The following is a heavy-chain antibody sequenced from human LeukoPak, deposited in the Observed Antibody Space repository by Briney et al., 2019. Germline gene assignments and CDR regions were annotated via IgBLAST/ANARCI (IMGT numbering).Heavy chain of an antibody. J-gene: IGHJ4*02. CDR2: INPNSGGT. CDR1: GYTFTGYY. Sequence: ASVKVSCKASGYTFTGYYMHWVRQAPGQGLEWMGWINPNSGGTNYAQKSQGRVTMTRDTSISTAYMELSRLRSDDTAVYYCARDTYYDSSGYDYWGQGTLVTVSS. V-gene: IGHV1-2*02. D-gene: IGHD3-22*01. CDR3: ARDTYYDSSGYDY.